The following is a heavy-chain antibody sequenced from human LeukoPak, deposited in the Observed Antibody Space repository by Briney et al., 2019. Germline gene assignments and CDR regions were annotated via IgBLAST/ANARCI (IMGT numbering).Heavy chain of an antibody. V-gene: IGHV3-7*03. J-gene: IGHJ4*02. CDR2: IKQDGGEK. Sequence: PGGSLRLSCAASGFSFSSYWMSWVRQAPGKGLEWVANIKQDGGEKYHVDSVKGRFTISRDNAKNTLYLQMNSLRAEDTAVYYCAAGRSGSYFTPHSNGDYWGQGTLVTVSS. D-gene: IGHD1-26*01. CDR1: GFSFSSYW. CDR3: AAGRSGSYFTPHSNGDY.